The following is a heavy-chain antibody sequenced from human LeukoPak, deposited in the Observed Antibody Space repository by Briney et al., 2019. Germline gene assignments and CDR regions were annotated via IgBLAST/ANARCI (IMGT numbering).Heavy chain of an antibody. D-gene: IGHD4-23*01. CDR1: GFTFNIYA. CDR2: IGTDGSRT. CDR3: ARDKYGDNSNAFDI. Sequence: GGSLRLSCSASGFTFNIYAMHWVRQAPGKGLVWVSRIGTDGSRTTYADYVQGRFTISRDNAKNTLYLQMNSLRAEDTAVYYCARDKYGDNSNAFDIWGQGTLVTVSS. J-gene: IGHJ3*02. V-gene: IGHV3-74*01.